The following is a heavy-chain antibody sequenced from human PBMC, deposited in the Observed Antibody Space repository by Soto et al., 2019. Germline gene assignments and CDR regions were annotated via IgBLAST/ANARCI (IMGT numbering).Heavy chain of an antibody. CDR3: ARTTF. D-gene: IGHD1-1*01. V-gene: IGHV3-7*01. Sequence: EVQLVESGGGLVQPGGSLRLSCAASGFSLSNHWMSLVRQAPGKGLEWVANIKEDGSEKYYVASVKGRFSISRDNARNSLYLQMDSLRAEDTAVYYCARTTFWGQGTLVTVSS. CDR2: IKEDGSEK. J-gene: IGHJ4*02. CDR1: GFSLSNHW.